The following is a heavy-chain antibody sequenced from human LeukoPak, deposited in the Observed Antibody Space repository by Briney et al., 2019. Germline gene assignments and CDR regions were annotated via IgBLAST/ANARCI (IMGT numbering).Heavy chain of an antibody. CDR3: AREDHSNYNY. D-gene: IGHD4-11*01. CDR2: IKQDGGEK. V-gene: IGHV3-7*01. CDR1: GFSFSSYW. Sequence: PGGSLRLSCAASGFSFSSYWMSWVRQAPGKWPEWVANIKQDGGEKYHVDSVKGRFTISRDNAKNSLYLQMNSLRVEDTAVYYCAREDHSNYNYWGQGTLVTVSS. J-gene: IGHJ4*02.